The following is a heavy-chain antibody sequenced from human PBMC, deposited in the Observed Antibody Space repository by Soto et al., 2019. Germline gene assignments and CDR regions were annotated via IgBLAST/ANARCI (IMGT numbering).Heavy chain of an antibody. CDR3: ASQLDGYPSQSHWFDP. D-gene: IGHD5-12*01. Sequence: GASVKVSCKASGGTFSSYAISWVRQAPGQGLEWMGGIIPIFGTANYAQKFQGRVTITADESTSTAYMELSSLRSEDTAEYYCASQLDGYPSQSHWFDPWGQGTLVTVSS. V-gene: IGHV1-69*13. CDR1: GGTFSSYA. J-gene: IGHJ5*02. CDR2: IIPIFGTA.